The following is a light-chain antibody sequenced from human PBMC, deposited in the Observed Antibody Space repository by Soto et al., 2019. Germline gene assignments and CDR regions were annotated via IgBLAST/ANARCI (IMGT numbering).Light chain of an antibody. CDR1: SSNIGSNT. CDR2: SNN. V-gene: IGLV1-44*01. J-gene: IGLJ3*02. Sequence: QSVLAQPPSASATPGQRVTISCSGSSSNIGSNTVNWYQQLPGTAPKLLIYSNNQRPSGVPDRFSSSKSGTSASLAISGLQSEDEADYYCAAWDDSLNGGVFGGGTQLTVL. CDR3: AAWDDSLNGGV.